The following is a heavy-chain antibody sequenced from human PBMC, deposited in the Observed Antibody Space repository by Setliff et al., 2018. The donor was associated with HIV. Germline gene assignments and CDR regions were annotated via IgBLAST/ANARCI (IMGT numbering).Heavy chain of an antibody. CDR3: AREGFGNTGDMPMAVLDY. CDR1: GYTFPNYG. D-gene: IGHD3-3*01. V-gene: IGHV1-18*01. CDR2: VSAYNGLT. Sequence: ASVKVSCKASGYTFPNYGISWVRQAPGQGLEWMGWVSAYNGLTNYAQNLQGRVTMTTDTSSTTAFLELRSLRSDDTAMYYCAREGFGNTGDMPMAVLDYWGQGTLVTVSS. J-gene: IGHJ4*02.